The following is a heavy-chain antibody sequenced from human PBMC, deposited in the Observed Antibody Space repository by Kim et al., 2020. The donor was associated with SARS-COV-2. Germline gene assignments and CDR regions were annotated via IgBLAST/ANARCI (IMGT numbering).Heavy chain of an antibody. Sequence: SVKGRFTISRDNSKNTLYLQMNSLRAEDTAVYYCAKGAYYDSSGYLLFDYWGQGTLVTVSS. D-gene: IGHD3-22*01. J-gene: IGHJ4*02. CDR3: AKGAYYDSSGYLLFDY. V-gene: IGHV3-30*02.